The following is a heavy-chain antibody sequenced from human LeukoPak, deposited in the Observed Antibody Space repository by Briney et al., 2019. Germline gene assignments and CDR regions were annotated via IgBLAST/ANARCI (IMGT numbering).Heavy chain of an antibody. J-gene: IGHJ4*02. CDR1: GFPFSTYN. V-gene: IGHV3-48*04. D-gene: IGHD6-13*01. CDR2: ISRTSRTI. CDR3: AKTMEYSSSWDYFDY. Sequence: GGSLRLSCAASGFPFSTYNMNWVRQAPGKGLEWVSYISRTSRTIYYADSVKGRFTISRDNTKSSLDLQMNSLRAEDTAVYYCAKTMEYSSSWDYFDYWGQGTLVTVSS.